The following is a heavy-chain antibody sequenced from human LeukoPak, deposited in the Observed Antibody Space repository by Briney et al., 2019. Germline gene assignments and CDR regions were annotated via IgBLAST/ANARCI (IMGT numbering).Heavy chain of an antibody. CDR3: ARELLYSYGHPFDY. D-gene: IGHD5-18*01. CDR2: IKQDGSEK. CDR1: GFTFSNYW. Sequence: GGSLRLSCAASGFTFSNYWMSWARQAPGKGLQWVANIKQDGSEKYYVDSVKGRFTISRDNAKNSLYLQMNSLRAEDTAVYYCARELLYSYGHPFDYWGQGTLVTVSS. J-gene: IGHJ4*02. V-gene: IGHV3-7*01.